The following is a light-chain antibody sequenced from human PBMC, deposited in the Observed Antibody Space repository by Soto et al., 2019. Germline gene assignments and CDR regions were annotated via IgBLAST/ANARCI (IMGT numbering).Light chain of an antibody. J-gene: IGKJ4*01. CDR1: QSLLHTNGYNY. V-gene: IGKV2-28*01. Sequence: DIVMTQSPLSLPVTPGEPASISCRSSQSLLHTNGYNYLDWYLQKPGQSPQLLIYLSSSRASGVPDRFSGSGSGTDFTLKISRVEAEDVGVYYCMQALQTPLTFGGGTKVEIK. CDR3: MQALQTPLT. CDR2: LSS.